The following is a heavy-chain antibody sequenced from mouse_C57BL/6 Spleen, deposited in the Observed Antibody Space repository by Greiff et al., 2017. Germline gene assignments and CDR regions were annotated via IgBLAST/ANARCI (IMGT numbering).Heavy chain of an antibody. CDR1: GFTFSDYG. D-gene: IGHD1-2*01. CDR3: ARRVTTASRGFAY. J-gene: IGHJ3*01. CDR2: ISSGSSTI. Sequence: EVKLMESGGGLVKPGGSLKLSCAASGFTFSDYGMHWVRQAPEKGLEWVAYISSGSSTIYYADTVKGRFTISRDNAKNTLFLQMASLRSEDTAMYYCARRVTTASRGFAYWGQGTLVTVSA. V-gene: IGHV5-17*01.